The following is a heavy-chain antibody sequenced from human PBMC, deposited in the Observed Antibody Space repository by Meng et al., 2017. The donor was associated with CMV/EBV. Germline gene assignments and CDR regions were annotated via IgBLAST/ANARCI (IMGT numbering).Heavy chain of an antibody. V-gene: IGHV4-61*01. Sequence: SETLSLTCTVPGGSVSSGSYYWSWIRQPPGKGLEWIGYIYYSGSTNYNPSLKSRVTISVDTSKNQFSLKLSSVTAADTAVYYCARASGSLISFDYWGQGTLVTVSS. CDR2: IYYSGST. CDR3: ARASGSLISFDY. CDR1: GGSVSSGSYY. J-gene: IGHJ4*02. D-gene: IGHD1-26*01.